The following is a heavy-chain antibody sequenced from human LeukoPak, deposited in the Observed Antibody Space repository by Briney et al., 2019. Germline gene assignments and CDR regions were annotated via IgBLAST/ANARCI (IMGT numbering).Heavy chain of an antibody. D-gene: IGHD6-6*01. J-gene: IGHJ4*02. CDR1: GYTFNGYY. V-gene: IGHV1-2*02. Sequence: ASVKDSCKASGYTFNGYYMFWVRQTPGQGLEWMGWINPNSGATYYAQKFQGRVTMTRDTSISTTYMELSSLRSDDTAVYYCARDGASSSSFYFDYWGQGTLVTVSS. CDR3: ARDGASSSSFYFDY. CDR2: INPNSGAT.